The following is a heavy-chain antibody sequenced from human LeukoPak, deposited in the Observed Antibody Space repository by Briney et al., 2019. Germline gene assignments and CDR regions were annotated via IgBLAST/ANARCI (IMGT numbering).Heavy chain of an antibody. CDR3: ARFSYCGGDCSFDY. CDR2: IYPGDSDT. Sequence: NAGESLKISCKGSGYSFTSYWIGWVRQMPGKGLEWMGIIYPGDSDTRYSPSFQGQVTISADKSTSTAYLQWSSLKASDTAMYYCARFSYCGGDCSFDYWGQGTLVTVSS. D-gene: IGHD2-21*02. V-gene: IGHV5-51*01. J-gene: IGHJ4*02. CDR1: GYSFTSYW.